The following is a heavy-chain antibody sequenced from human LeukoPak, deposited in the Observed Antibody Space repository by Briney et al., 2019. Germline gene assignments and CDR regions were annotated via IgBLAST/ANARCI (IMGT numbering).Heavy chain of an antibody. J-gene: IGHJ4*02. D-gene: IGHD3-10*01. V-gene: IGHV3-23*01. CDR2: FIGSDGST. Sequence: PGGSLRLSCAASGFAFSSYGMSWVRQAPGKGLEWVSGFIGSDGSTYYADSVKGRFTISTDSSKNTVHLQMNTLRGEDTAIYYCAKRGDSGSYFDYWGQGILVTVSS. CDR3: AKRGDSGSYFDY. CDR1: GFAFSSYG.